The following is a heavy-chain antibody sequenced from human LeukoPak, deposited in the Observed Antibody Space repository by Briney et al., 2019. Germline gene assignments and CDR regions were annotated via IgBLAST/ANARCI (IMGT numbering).Heavy chain of an antibody. CDR3: ARDLTDHDS. Sequence: PGGSLRLSCAASGFTFSNYWMHWVRQAPGKGLVWVSRINSDGSRTNYAVSVKGRFMISRDNGKNTLYLQMNSLRAEDTAVYYCARDLTDHDSWGQGTLVTVSS. V-gene: IGHV3-74*01. CDR1: GFTFSNYW. J-gene: IGHJ4*02. CDR2: INSDGSRT. D-gene: IGHD4-11*01.